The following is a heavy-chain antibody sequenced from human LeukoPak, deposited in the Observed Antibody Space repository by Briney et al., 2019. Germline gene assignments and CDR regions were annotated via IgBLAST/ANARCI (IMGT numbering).Heavy chain of an antibody. CDR3: ARARAFYGDYPYYFDY. D-gene: IGHD4-17*01. V-gene: IGHV1-8*01. Sequence: ASVKVSCKASGYTFTSYDINWVPQATGQGPEWMGWMNPNSGNTGYAQKFQGRVTMTRNTSIGTAYMEVSSLRSEDTAVYYCARARAFYGDYPYYFDYWGQGTLVTVSS. CDR1: GYTFTSYD. J-gene: IGHJ4*02. CDR2: MNPNSGNT.